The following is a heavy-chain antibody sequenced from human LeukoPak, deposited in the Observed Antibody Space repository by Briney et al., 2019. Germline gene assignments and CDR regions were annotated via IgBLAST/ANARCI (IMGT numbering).Heavy chain of an antibody. V-gene: IGHV4-4*02. CDR3: ARLSNWFDP. CDR1: GCSIISSNW. J-gene: IGHJ5*02. CDR2: IFHSGST. Sequence: SETLSLTCAVSGCSIISSNWWNWVRQPSGKGPEWIGEIFHSGSTNYNPSLKSRVTISVDKSKNQFSLKLSSVTAADTAVYYCARLSNWFDPWGQGTLVTVSS.